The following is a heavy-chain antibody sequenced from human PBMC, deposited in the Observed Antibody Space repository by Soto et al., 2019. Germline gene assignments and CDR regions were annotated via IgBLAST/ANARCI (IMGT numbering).Heavy chain of an antibody. V-gene: IGHV1-3*01. Sequence: ASVKVSCKASGYTFTSYAMHWVRQAPGQRLEWMGWINAGNGNTNYSEKLQDRVSLTTDTYTNTAYMELRSLGSDDTGVYYCARGGGAYDVWGQGTKVTVSS. CDR1: GYTFTSYA. CDR2: INAGNGNT. CDR3: ARGGGAYDV. J-gene: IGHJ3*01.